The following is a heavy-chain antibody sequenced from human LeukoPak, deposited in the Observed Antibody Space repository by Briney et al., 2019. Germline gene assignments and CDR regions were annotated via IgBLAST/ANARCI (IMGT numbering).Heavy chain of an antibody. J-gene: IGHJ6*03. V-gene: IGHV3-30*02. CDR1: GFTFTSYG. CDR2: LRYDGSNI. Sequence: HTGGSLRLSCAASGFTFTSYGIHWVRLAPGKGLEWVAFLRYDGSNIYYADSVKGRFTISRDKSKNTLYLQMNSLRAEDTAVYYCARGAIRSHYYYMDVWGKGTTVTISS. CDR3: ARGAIRSHYYYMDV. D-gene: IGHD3-10*01.